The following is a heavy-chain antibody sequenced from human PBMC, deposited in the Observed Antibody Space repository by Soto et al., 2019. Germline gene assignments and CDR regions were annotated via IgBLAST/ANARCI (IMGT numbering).Heavy chain of an antibody. J-gene: IGHJ5*02. V-gene: IGHV1-18*04. CDR3: ARAARYCSSTSCFSFFYWFDP. D-gene: IGHD2-2*01. CDR2: ISGYNGNT. Sequence: ASVKVSCKASGHTFTSYGFSWVRQAPGQGLEWMGWISGYNGNTNYAQKFQDRVTMTTDTSTSTAYMELRSLRSDDTAVYYCARAARYCSSTSCFSFFYWFDPWGQGTLVTVSS. CDR1: GHTFTSYG.